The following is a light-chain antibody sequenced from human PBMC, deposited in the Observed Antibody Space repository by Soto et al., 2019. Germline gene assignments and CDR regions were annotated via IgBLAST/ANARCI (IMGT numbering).Light chain of an antibody. CDR3: ISYTSSDTYV. Sequence: QSVLTQPASVSGSPGQSITISCTGTSADVGGYKYVSWLQQHPGKVPKLLIYDVTSRPSGVSNRFSGSKSGNTASLIISGLQAEDEADYYCISYTSSDTYVFGTRTKVTVL. CDR1: SADVGGYKY. V-gene: IGLV2-14*01. CDR2: DVT. J-gene: IGLJ1*01.